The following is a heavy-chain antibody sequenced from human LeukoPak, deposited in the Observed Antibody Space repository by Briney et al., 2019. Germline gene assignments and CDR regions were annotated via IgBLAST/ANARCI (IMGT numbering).Heavy chain of an antibody. CDR3: ARERGTIFGVVIDYYYYYMDV. D-gene: IGHD3-3*01. Sequence: SETLSLTCTVSGGSISSYYWSWIRQPPGKGLEWIGYIYYSGSTNYNLSLKSRVTISVDTSKNQFSLKLSSVTAADTAVYYCARERGTIFGVVIDYYYYYMDVWGKGTTVTVSS. J-gene: IGHJ6*03. CDR2: IYYSGST. V-gene: IGHV4-59*01. CDR1: GGSISSYY.